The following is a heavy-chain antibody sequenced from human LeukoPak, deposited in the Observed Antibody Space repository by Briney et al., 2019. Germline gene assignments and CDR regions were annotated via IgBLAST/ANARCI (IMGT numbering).Heavy chain of an antibody. CDR2: ISSSSSYT. J-gene: IGHJ4*02. V-gene: IGHV3-11*03. CDR3: ARGSGSDTYFDY. CDR1: GFTFSDYY. D-gene: IGHD3-10*01. Sequence: PGGSLRLSCAASGFTFSDYYMSWIRQAPGKGLEWVSYISSSSSYTNYADSVKGRFTMSRDNAKNSLYLQMNSLRAEDTAVYYCARGSGSDTYFDYWGQGTLVTVSS.